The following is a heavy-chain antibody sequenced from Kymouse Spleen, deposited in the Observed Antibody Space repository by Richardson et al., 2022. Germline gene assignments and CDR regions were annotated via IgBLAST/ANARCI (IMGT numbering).Heavy chain of an antibody. CDR2: ISSSSSYI. Sequence: EVQLVESGGGLVKPGGSLRLSCAASGFTFSSYSMNWVRQAPGKGLEWVSSISSSSSYIYYADSVKGRFTISRDNAKNSLYLQMNSLRAEDTAVYYCARDGVATIHYGMDVWGQGTTVTVSS. J-gene: IGHJ6*02. CDR1: GFTFSSYS. CDR3: ARDGVATIHYGMDV. V-gene: IGHV3-21*03. D-gene: IGHD5-12*01.